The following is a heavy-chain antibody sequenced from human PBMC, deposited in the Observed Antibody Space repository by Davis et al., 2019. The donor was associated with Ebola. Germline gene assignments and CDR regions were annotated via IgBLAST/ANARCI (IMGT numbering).Heavy chain of an antibody. CDR3: ASLGYCTLASCYERMDDYYMDV. CDR2: INHSGST. V-gene: IGHV4-34*01. J-gene: IGHJ6*03. Sequence: SETLSLTCAVYGGSFSGYYWSWIRQPPGKGLEWIGEINHSGSTNYNPSLKSRVTISVDTSKNQFSLKLSSVTAADTAVYYCASLGYCTLASCYERMDDYYMDVWGKGTTVTVS. D-gene: IGHD2-8*01. CDR1: GGSFSGYY.